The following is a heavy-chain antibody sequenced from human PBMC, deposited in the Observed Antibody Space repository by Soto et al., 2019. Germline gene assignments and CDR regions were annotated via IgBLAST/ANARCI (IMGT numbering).Heavy chain of an antibody. D-gene: IGHD6-13*01. CDR1: GGTFSSYA. J-gene: IGHJ4*02. Sequence: SVKVSCKASGGTFSSYAISWVRQAPGQGLEWMGGIIPIFGTANYAQKFQGRVTITADESTSTAYMELSSLRSEDTAVYYCARDVGIAAAGTAVDYWGQGTLGTVSS. V-gene: IGHV1-69*13. CDR2: IIPIFGTA. CDR3: ARDVGIAAAGTAVDY.